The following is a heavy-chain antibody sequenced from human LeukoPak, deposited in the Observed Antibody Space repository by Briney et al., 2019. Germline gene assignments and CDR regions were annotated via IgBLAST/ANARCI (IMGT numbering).Heavy chain of an antibody. Sequence: SETLSLTCAVYGGSFSGYYWSWIRQPPGKGLEWIGEINHSGSTNYNPSLKSRVTISVDTSKNQFPLKLSSVTAADTAVYYCARGSGNMGYCSSTSCRILNWFDPWGQGTLVTVSS. CDR1: GGSFSGYY. V-gene: IGHV4-34*01. J-gene: IGHJ5*02. CDR2: INHSGST. D-gene: IGHD2-2*01. CDR3: ARGSGNMGYCSSTSCRILNWFDP.